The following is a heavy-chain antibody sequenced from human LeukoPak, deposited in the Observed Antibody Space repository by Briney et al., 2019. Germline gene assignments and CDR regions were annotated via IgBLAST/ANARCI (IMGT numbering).Heavy chain of an antibody. CDR1: GFTFSTYS. D-gene: IGHD6-13*01. V-gene: IGHV3-48*01. Sequence: GGSLRLSCAAYGFTFSTYSMSWVRQAPGKGLEWVSYISSISSIIYYADSVKGRFTISRDNARNSLFLQMNSLRAEDTAVYYCTRSRPGTEAGQPNFDYWGQGTLVTVSS. CDR2: ISSISSII. J-gene: IGHJ4*02. CDR3: TRSRPGTEAGQPNFDY.